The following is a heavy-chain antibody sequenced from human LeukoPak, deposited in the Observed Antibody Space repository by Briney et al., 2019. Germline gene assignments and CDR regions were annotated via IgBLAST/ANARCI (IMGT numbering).Heavy chain of an antibody. J-gene: IGHJ4*02. D-gene: IGHD4-23*01. CDR1: GFTFSTYA. CDR3: ARAEGYGGELDS. V-gene: IGHV3-30*04. Sequence: GGSLRRSCAASGFTFSTYAMHWVRQAPGKGLEWVAVIPYDGSNKYYADSVKGRFTISRENSKNRLYLQMNSLRAEDTAVYYCARAEGYGGELDSWGQGTLVTVSS. CDR2: IPYDGSNK.